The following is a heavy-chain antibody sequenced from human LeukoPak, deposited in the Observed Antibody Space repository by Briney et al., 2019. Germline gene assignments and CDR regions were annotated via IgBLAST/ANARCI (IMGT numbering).Heavy chain of an antibody. V-gene: IGHV3-23*01. Sequence: GGSLRLSCAASGFTFSIYAMNWVRQAPGKGLEWVSAFSASGGSTYYADSVKGRFTISRDNSKSTLYLQMNSLRAEDTAVYYCAKGIYYYYYMDVWGKGTTVTVSS. CDR1: GFTFSIYA. CDR2: FSASGGST. J-gene: IGHJ6*03. CDR3: AKGIYYYYYMDV.